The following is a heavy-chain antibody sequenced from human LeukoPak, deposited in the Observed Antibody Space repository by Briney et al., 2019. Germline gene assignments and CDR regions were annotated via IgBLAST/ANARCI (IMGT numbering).Heavy chain of an antibody. CDR2: IYYSGST. CDR3: ARDYGGHSEAFDI. J-gene: IGHJ3*02. V-gene: IGHV4-59*06. D-gene: IGHD4-23*01. Sequence: SETLSLTCTVSGGSISSYYWSWIRQPPGKGLEWIGYIYYSGSTYYNPSLESRVTISVDTSKNQFSLKLSSVTAADTAVYYCARDYGGHSEAFDIWGQGTMVTVSS. CDR1: GGSISSYY.